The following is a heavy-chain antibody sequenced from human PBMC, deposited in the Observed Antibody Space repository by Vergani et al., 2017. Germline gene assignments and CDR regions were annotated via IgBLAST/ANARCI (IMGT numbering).Heavy chain of an antibody. V-gene: IGHV4-59*13. Sequence: QVQLEESGPGLVKPSETLSLTCTVSGGSFNTYYWSWIRQSPGKGLEWIGYIYSTGSTNYNPYLNSRVTMSVDTSKNQFSLKLRSVTAADTAVYLCARVMYRDEASTGYRREGMEILGQGTT. J-gene: IGHJ6*01. D-gene: IGHD2-8*02. CDR1: GGSFNTYY. CDR3: ARVMYRDEASTGYRREGMEI. CDR2: IYSTGST.